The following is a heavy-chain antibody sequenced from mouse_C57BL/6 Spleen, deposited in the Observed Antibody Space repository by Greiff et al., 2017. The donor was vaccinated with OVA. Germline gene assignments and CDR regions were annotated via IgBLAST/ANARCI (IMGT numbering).Heavy chain of an antibody. CDR3: ARDCNYDLDY. CDR2: IYPGSGGT. V-gene: IGHV1-55*01. D-gene: IGHD2-4*01. Sequence: QVKLQQSGPELVKPGASVKMSCKASGYTFTSYWITWVKQRPGKGLEWIGDIYPGSGGTNYNEKFKGKATLTVDTSSSTAYMQLSSLTSEDAAVYYGARDCNYDLDYWGQGTTLTVSS. CDR1: GYTFTSYW. J-gene: IGHJ2*01.